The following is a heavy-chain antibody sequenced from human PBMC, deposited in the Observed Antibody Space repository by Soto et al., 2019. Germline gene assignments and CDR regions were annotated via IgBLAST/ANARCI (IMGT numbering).Heavy chain of an antibody. J-gene: IGHJ6*02. CDR2: FDPEDGET. V-gene: IGHV1-24*01. CDR3: ATDRIAAAGTYHYYGMDV. CDR1: GYTLTELS. D-gene: IGHD6-13*01. Sequence: ASVKVSCKVSGYTLTELSMHWVRQAPGKGLEWMGGFDPEDGETIYAQKFQGRVTMTEDTSTDTAYMELSSLRSEDTAVYYCATDRIAAAGTYHYYGMDVWGQGTTVTVSS.